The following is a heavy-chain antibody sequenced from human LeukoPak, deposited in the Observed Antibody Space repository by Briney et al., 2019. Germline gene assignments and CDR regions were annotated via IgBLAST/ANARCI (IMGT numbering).Heavy chain of an antibody. CDR3: ARGWRSSGRFDC. CDR1: GYTFTSYA. J-gene: IGHJ5*01. D-gene: IGHD6-25*01. CDR2: INAVNVNT. Sequence: ASVKVSCKASGYTFTSYAMHWVRQDPGQRLEWMGWINAVNVNTKYSQELHGRVTISRDTSASTAYMELSSLRCEEMAVYYCARGWRSSGRFDCWGQGTLVTVSS. V-gene: IGHV1-3*03.